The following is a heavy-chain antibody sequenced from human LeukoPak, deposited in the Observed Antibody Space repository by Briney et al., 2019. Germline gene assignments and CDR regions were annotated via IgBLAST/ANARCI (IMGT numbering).Heavy chain of an antibody. V-gene: IGHV3-64D*06. CDR3: VRARDGALDY. D-gene: IGHD5-24*01. CDR2: ISSNGGST. CDR1: VFTFSTYS. J-gene: IGHJ3*01. Sequence: PGGSLRLSCSLSVFTFSTYSMHWARQPPGKGLEYVSAISSNGGSTNYADSVKGRFTISRDNSKNSLYLQMSSLRAEDTAVYYSVRARDGALDYWGQGTMVTV.